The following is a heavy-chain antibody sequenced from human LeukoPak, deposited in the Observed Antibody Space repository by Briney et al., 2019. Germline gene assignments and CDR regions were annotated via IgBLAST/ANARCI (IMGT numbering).Heavy chain of an antibody. Sequence: SETLSLTCTVSGGSLSSYYWSWIRQPPGKGLEWIGYIYYSGSPNYNPSLKSRVTKSVDTSKNQFSLKLSFVTAADTAVYYCARAGTAYYYDSSGYYPDLVAFDIWGPGTMVTVSS. V-gene: IGHV4-59*01. CDR2: IYYSGSP. D-gene: IGHD3-22*01. CDR3: ARAGTAYYYDSSGYYPDLVAFDI. J-gene: IGHJ3*02. CDR1: GGSLSSYY.